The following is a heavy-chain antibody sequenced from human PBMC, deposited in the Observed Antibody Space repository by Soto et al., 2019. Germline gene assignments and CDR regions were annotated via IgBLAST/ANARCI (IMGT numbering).Heavy chain of an antibody. D-gene: IGHD5-12*01. Sequence: SETLSLTCAVSGGSIRSSNWWSWVRQPPRKGLEWIGEIYHSGSTNYNPSLKSRVTISVDKSKNQFSLKLSSVTAADTAVYYWARLSRYRVRNWFDPWGQGTLVTVPS. CDR2: IYHSGST. J-gene: IGHJ5*02. V-gene: IGHV4-4*02. CDR1: GGSIRSSNW. CDR3: ARLSRYRVRNWFDP.